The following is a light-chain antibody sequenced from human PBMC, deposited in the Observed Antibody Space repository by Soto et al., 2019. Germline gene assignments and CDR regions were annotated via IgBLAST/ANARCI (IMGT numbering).Light chain of an antibody. CDR3: CSYAGTTTV. Sequence: QSVLTQPASVSGSPGQSITISCTRTSSDFGTYNFFAWYQQHPGEAPKLIIYEATQRPSGVSNRFSGSKSGNTASLTISGLQADDEADYYCCSYAGTTTVFGGGTKLTVL. V-gene: IGLV2-23*01. J-gene: IGLJ2*01. CDR2: EAT. CDR1: SSDFGTYNF.